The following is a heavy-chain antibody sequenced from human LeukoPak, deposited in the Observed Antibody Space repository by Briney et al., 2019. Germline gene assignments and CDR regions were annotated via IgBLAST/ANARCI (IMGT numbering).Heavy chain of an antibody. CDR1: GYTLTELS. CDR3: ATDHRSGSYVEHFDY. V-gene: IGHV1-24*01. CDR2: FDPEDGET. D-gene: IGHD1-26*01. Sequence: GSVKVSCKVSGYTLTELSMHWVRQAPGKGLEWMGGFDPEDGETIYAQKFQGRVTMTEDTSTDTAYMELSSLRSEDTAVYYCATDHRSGSYVEHFDYWGQGTLVTVSS. J-gene: IGHJ4*02.